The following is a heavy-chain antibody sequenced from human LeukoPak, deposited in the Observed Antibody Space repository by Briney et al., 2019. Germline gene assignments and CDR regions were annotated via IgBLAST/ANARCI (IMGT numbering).Heavy chain of an antibody. Sequence: SETLSLTCAVYGGSFSGYYWSWIRQPPGKGLEWIGEINHSGSTNYNPSLKGRVTISVDTSKNQFSLKLSSVTAADTAVYYCAKQAYQLLATYYMDVWGKGTTVTVSS. CDR3: AKQAYQLLATYYMDV. CDR1: GGSFSGYY. V-gene: IGHV4-34*01. CDR2: INHSGST. D-gene: IGHD2-2*01. J-gene: IGHJ6*03.